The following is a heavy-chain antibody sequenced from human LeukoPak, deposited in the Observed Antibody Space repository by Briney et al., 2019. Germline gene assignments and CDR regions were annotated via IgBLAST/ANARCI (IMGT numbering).Heavy chain of an antibody. CDR1: GYIFTSYW. CDR2: IYPGDSDT. D-gene: IGHD1-20*01. CDR3: ARSTQRYNWNGFDY. J-gene: IGHJ4*02. Sequence: GGSLEISCQGSGYIFTSYWIGWVRQLPGKGLEWMGIIYPGDSDTRYSPSFQGQVTISADKSISTAYLQWSSLKASDTAMYYCARSTQRYNWNGFDYWGQGTLVTVSS. V-gene: IGHV5-51*01.